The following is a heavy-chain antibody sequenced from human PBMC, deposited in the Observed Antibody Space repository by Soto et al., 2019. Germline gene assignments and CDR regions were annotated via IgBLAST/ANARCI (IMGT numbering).Heavy chain of an antibody. Sequence: SETLSLTCAVDGGSFSGFYWSWIRQYPGRGRGWIGEINHTGSTNYNPSLKSRVTISEDTSINQFSLKLSSVTAADSAVYYCAREAYRCTGGKCYMVCHYWGPGTLVPVSS. D-gene: IGHD2-8*02. CDR3: AREAYRCTGGKCYMVCHY. J-gene: IGHJ4*02. CDR2: INHTGST. CDR1: GGSFSGFY. V-gene: IGHV4-34*01.